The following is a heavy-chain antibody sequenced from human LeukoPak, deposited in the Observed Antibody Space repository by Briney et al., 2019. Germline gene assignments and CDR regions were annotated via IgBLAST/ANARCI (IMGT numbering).Heavy chain of an antibody. V-gene: IGHV3-23*01. CDR2: ISGSGAST. D-gene: IGHD2-21*02. CDR3: AKGSCGGDCFKGSDY. Sequence: GGSLRLSCAASGFTFSSYAMGWVRQAPGKGLEWVSVISGSGASTYYADSMKGRLTISRDNSKNTLYLQINSLRAEDTAVYYCAKGSCGGDCFKGSDYLGQGTLVTVSS. J-gene: IGHJ4*02. CDR1: GFTFSSYA.